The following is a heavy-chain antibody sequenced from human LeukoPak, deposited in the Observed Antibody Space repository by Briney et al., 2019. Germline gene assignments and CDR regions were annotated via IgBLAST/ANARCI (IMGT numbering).Heavy chain of an antibody. CDR3: ARSGAAAINYYYYGMDV. J-gene: IGHJ6*02. Sequence: ASVKVSCKASGYTFTSYYMHWVRQAPGQGLEWMGIINPSGGGTSYAQKFQGRVTMTRDTSTSTVYMELSSLRSEDTAVYYCARSGAAAINYYYYGMDVWGQGTTVTVSS. D-gene: IGHD6-13*01. CDR2: INPSGGGT. V-gene: IGHV1-46*01. CDR1: GYTFTSYY.